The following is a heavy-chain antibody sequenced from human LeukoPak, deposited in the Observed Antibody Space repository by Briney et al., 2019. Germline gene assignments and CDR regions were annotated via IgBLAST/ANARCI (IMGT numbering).Heavy chain of an antibody. J-gene: IGHJ4*02. CDR1: GFTFSSYS. Sequence: GGSLRLSCAASGFTFSSYSMNWVRQAPGKGLEWVSSISSSSSYIYYADSVKGRFTISRDNAKNSLYLQMNSLRAEDTAVYYCARRWLGYCSGGSCYSFDYWGQGTLVTFSS. V-gene: IGHV3-21*01. CDR2: ISSSSSYI. CDR3: ARRWLGYCSGGSCYSFDY. D-gene: IGHD2-15*01.